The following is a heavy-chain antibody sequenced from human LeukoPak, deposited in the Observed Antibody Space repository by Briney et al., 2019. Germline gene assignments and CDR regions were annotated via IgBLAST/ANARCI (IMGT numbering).Heavy chain of an antibody. J-gene: IGHJ4*02. Sequence: GGSLRLSCEASGFTFTTYSMTSVRQAPGKGLEWVSIISSVSSAIFSADALKGRFTISRDDAKNLLYLDMNSLRAEDTAVYYCARGHTAVTRHFDFWGQGTLVTVSS. CDR3: ARGHTAVTRHFDF. D-gene: IGHD4-17*01. V-gene: IGHV3-21*01. CDR1: GFTFTTYS. CDR2: ISSVSSAI.